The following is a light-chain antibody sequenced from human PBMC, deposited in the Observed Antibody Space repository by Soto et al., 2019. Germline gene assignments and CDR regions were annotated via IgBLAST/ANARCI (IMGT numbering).Light chain of an antibody. Sequence: EIVLTQSPGTLSLSPGERATLSCRASQSVSNNYLAWYQQKPGQAPRLLIYDASNRATGVPARISGSGSGTDFTLTISSLEPEDFAVYYCQQRSNWPRTFGQGTKVDIK. J-gene: IGKJ1*01. CDR1: QSVSNNY. V-gene: IGKV3-11*01. CDR3: QQRSNWPRT. CDR2: DAS.